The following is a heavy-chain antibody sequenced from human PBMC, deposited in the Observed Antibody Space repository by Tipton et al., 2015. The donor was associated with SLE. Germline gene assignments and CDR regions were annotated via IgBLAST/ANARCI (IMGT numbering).Heavy chain of an antibody. Sequence: TLSLTCTVSGGSVSSSSKYWAWIRQPPGKGLEWIGGIYYTGTTTYYTSFLKSRVTMSVDTSKNQFSLRLTSVIAADTAVYYCARLHGYSYGLNWFDPWGQGTLISVSS. CDR2: IYYTGTTT. D-gene: IGHD5-18*01. J-gene: IGHJ5*02. CDR1: GGSVSSSSKY. V-gene: IGHV4-39*07. CDR3: ARLHGYSYGLNWFDP.